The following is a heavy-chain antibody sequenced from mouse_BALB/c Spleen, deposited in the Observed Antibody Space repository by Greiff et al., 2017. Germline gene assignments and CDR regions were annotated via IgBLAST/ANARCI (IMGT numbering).Heavy chain of an antibody. J-gene: IGHJ1*01. CDR3: ARDGPYWSFDV. D-gene: IGHD2-3*01. V-gene: IGHV1S81*02. Sequence: QVQLQQPGAELVKPGASVKLSCKASGYTFTSYYMYWVKQRPGQGLEWIGGINPSNGGTNFNEKFKSKATLTVDKSSSTAYMQLSSLTSEDSAVYYCARDGPYWSFDVWGAGTTVTVSS. CDR2: INPSNGGT. CDR1: GYTFTSYY.